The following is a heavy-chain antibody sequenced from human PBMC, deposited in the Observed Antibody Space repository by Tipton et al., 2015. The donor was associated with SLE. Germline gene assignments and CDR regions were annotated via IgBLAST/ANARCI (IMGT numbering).Heavy chain of an antibody. V-gene: IGHV4-34*01. CDR2: INHGGST. CDR3: ARIPAVAGTGVAY. Sequence: TLSLTCAVYGGSFSGYYWSWIRQPPGKGLEWIGEINHGGSTNYNPSLESRVSISIDTSENHFSLKLTSVTAADTAVYYCARIPAVAGTGVAYWGQGTLVTVSS. D-gene: IGHD6-19*01. CDR1: GGSFSGYY. J-gene: IGHJ4*02.